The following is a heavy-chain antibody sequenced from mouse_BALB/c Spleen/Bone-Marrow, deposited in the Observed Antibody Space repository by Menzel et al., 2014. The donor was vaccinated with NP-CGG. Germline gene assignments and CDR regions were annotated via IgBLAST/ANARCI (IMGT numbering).Heavy chain of an antibody. CDR3: ARMDRSSYAMDY. D-gene: IGHD2-14*01. Sequence: VQLVESGPGLVQPSQSLSITCTVSGFSLTSYGVHWVRQSPGKGLEWLGVIWSGGSTDYNAAFKSRLSISKDNSKSQVFFKMNSLQPNDTAIYYCARMDRSSYAMDYWGQGTSVTVPS. J-gene: IGHJ4*01. CDR2: IWSGGST. V-gene: IGHV2-2*02. CDR1: GFSLTSYG.